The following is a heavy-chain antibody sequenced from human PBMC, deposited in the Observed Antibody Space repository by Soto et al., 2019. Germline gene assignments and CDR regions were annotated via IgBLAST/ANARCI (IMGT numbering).Heavy chain of an antibody. CDR2: ISYDGSNK. D-gene: IGHD3-22*01. Sequence: GGSLRLSCAASGFTFSSYAMHWVRQAPGKGLEWVAVISYDGSNKYYADSVKGRFTISRDNSKNTLYLQMNSLRAEDTAVYYCARDSIVALDYWGQGTLVTVS. J-gene: IGHJ4*02. V-gene: IGHV3-30-3*01. CDR1: GFTFSSYA. CDR3: ARDSIVALDY.